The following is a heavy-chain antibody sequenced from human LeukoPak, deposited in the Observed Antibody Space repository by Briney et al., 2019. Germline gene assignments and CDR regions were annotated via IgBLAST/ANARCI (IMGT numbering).Heavy chain of an antibody. D-gene: IGHD6-6*01. V-gene: IGHV1-18*01. CDR2: ISAYNGNT. Sequence: ASVKVSCKASGYTFTSYGISWVRQAPGQGLEWMGWISAYNGNTNYAQKFQGRVTITADKSTSTAYLELSSLRSEDTAVYYCARTHFEYSSSSGPEDYWGQGTLVTVSS. CDR3: ARTHFEYSSSSGPEDY. J-gene: IGHJ4*02. CDR1: GYTFTSYG.